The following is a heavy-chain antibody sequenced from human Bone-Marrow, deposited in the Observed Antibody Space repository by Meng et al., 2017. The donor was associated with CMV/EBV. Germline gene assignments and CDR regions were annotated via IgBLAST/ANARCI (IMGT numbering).Heavy chain of an antibody. Sequence: SETLSLTCTVSGGSISSYYWSWIRQPPGKGLEWIGYIYYSGSTNYNPSLKSRVTISVDTSKNQFSLKLSSVTAADTAIYYCARDTRGAVIDSWGQGTLVTVSS. J-gene: IGHJ4*02. CDR1: GGSISSYY. CDR3: ARDTRGAVIDS. CDR2: IYYSGST. V-gene: IGHV4-59*01.